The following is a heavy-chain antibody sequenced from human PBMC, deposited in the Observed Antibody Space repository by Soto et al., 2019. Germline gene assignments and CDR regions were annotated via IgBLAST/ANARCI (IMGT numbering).Heavy chain of an antibody. Sequence: EVQLLESGGGLVQPGGSRRLSCVASGFTFTNNAMSWVRQAPGKGREWVSLIGHITTTPHYPDSVRGRFTISRDPSRNTLYLQMNNLRAGDTAIYYCAKVIGTWIYRGYVDYWGQRNLVAVS. CDR2: IGHITTTP. CDR3: AKVIGTWIYRGYVDY. V-gene: IGHV3-23*01. CDR1: GFTFTNNA. J-gene: IGHJ4*02. D-gene: IGHD5-12*01.